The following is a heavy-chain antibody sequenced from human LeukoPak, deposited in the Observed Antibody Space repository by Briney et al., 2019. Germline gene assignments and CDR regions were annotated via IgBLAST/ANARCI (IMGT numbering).Heavy chain of an antibody. CDR1: GFTFSRYW. Sequence: GGSLRLSCAASGFTFSRYWMNWVRQAAGKGLEWVSSISSSSSHIYYTDSVKGRFTISRDNAKTSLNLQVNSLRAEDTAVYYCARGDKSSGWYFLDYWGRGTLVTVSS. D-gene: IGHD6-19*01. V-gene: IGHV3-21*01. CDR3: ARGDKSSGWYFLDY. CDR2: ISSSSSHI. J-gene: IGHJ4*02.